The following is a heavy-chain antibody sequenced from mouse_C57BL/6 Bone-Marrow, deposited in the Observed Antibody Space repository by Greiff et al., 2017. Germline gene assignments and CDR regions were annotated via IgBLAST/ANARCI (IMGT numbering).Heavy chain of an antibody. D-gene: IGHD2-3*01. V-gene: IGHV5-17*01. CDR1: GFTFSDYG. J-gene: IGHJ2*01. CDR3: ARRLLRFDY. CDR2: ISSGSSTI. Sequence: DVMLVESGGGLVKPGGSLKLSCAASGFTFSDYGMHWVRQAPEKGLEWVAYISSGSSTIYYADTVKGRFTIARDNAKNTLFLQLTSLRSEDAAMYYCARRLLRFDYWGQGTTLTVSS.